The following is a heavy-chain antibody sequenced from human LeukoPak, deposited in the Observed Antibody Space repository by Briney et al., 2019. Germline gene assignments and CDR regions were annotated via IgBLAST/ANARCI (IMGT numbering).Heavy chain of an antibody. Sequence: GGSLRLTCAASGFSFTNYAMSWVRQAPARGPEWLSSMKGGGETFYADSVKGRFTLSRDDSRNTVYLQLNNLRVEDTAVYYCARASYYYDSSGYSYYFDYWGQGTLVTVSS. CDR2: MKGGGET. CDR3: ARASYYYDSSGYSYYFDY. D-gene: IGHD3-22*01. J-gene: IGHJ4*02. CDR1: GFSFTNYA. V-gene: IGHV3-23*01.